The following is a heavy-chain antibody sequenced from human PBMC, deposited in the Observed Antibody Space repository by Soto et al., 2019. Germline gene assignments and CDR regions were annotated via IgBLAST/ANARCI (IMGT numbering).Heavy chain of an antibody. CDR2: ISYDGSNK. D-gene: IGHD3-10*01. CDR3: AKEKTGKGPRDAFDI. V-gene: IGHV3-30*18. Sequence: GGSLRLSCAASGFTFSSYGMHWVRQAPGKGLEWVAVISYDGSNKYYADSVKGRFTISRDNSKNTLYLQMNSLRAGDTAVYYCAKEKTGKGPRDAFDIWGQGTMVTVSS. J-gene: IGHJ3*02. CDR1: GFTFSSYG.